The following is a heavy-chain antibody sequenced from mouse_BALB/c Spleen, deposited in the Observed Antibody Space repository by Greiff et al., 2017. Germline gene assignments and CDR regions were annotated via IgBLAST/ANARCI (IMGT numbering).Heavy chain of an antibody. Sequence: VKLQESGPGLVQPSQSLSITCTVSGFSLTSYGVHWVRQSPGKGLEWLGVIWSGGSTDYNAAFISRLSISKDNSKSQVFFKMNSLQANDTAIYYCARKEGYGSSWFAYWGQGTLVTVSA. V-gene: IGHV2-2*02. CDR3: ARKEGYGSSWFAY. CDR1: GFSLTSYG. J-gene: IGHJ3*01. D-gene: IGHD1-1*01. CDR2: IWSGGST.